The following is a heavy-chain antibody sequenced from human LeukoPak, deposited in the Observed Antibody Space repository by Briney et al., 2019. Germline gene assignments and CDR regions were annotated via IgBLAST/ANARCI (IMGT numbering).Heavy chain of an antibody. CDR3: ARHTNYYYGSGFLNWFDP. CDR1: GGSFSGYY. J-gene: IGHJ5*02. V-gene: IGHV4-34*01. Sequence: SETLSLTCAVYGGSFSGYYWSWIRQPPGKGLEWIGEINHSGSTNYNPSLESRVTISVDTSKNQFSLKLSSVTAADTAVYYCARHTNYYYGSGFLNWFDPWGQGTLVTVSS. CDR2: INHSGST. D-gene: IGHD3-10*01.